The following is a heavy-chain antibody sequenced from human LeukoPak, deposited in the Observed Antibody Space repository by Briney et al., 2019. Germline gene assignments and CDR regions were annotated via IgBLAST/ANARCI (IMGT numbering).Heavy chain of an antibody. CDR1: GYTRTELS. Sequence: ASVKVSCKVSGYTRTELSMHWVRQAPGKGLEWMGGFDPEDGETIYAQKFQGRVTMTEDTSTDTAYMELSSLRSEDTAVYHCATLGYYDSSGYSYDWFDPWGQGTLVTVSS. D-gene: IGHD3-22*01. CDR3: ATLGYYDSSGYSYDWFDP. V-gene: IGHV1-24*01. J-gene: IGHJ5*02. CDR2: FDPEDGET.